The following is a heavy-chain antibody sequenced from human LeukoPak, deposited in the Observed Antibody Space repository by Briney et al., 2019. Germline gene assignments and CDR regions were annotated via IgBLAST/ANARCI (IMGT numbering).Heavy chain of an antibody. Sequence: GRSLRLSCAASGFTFSSYGMHWVRQAPGKGLEWVAVISYDGSNKYYADSVKGRFTISRDNSKNTLYLQMNSQRAEDTAVYYCAKGGGHYDILTGYYLHWGQGTLVTVSS. CDR3: AKGGGHYDILTGYYLH. D-gene: IGHD3-9*01. J-gene: IGHJ4*02. V-gene: IGHV3-30*18. CDR2: ISYDGSNK. CDR1: GFTFSSYG.